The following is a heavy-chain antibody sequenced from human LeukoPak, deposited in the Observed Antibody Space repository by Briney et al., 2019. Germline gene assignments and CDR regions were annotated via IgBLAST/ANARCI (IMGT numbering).Heavy chain of an antibody. J-gene: IGHJ3*02. D-gene: IGHD3-10*01. CDR2: ISYNSDTT. CDR3: SRSGDGAFDT. CDR1: RFTFSTYA. V-gene: IGHV3-48*01. Sequence: GSLRLSCAASRFTFSTYAMNWVRQTPEKGLEWVSYISYNSDTTHYADSVEGRFTISRDNAKNSLYLQMNSLRAEDTGVYYCSRSGDGAFDTWGPGTMVTVSS.